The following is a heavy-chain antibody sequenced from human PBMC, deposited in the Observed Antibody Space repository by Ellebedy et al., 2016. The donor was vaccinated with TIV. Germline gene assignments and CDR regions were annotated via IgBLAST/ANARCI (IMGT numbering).Heavy chain of an antibody. CDR2: ISTDGSST. CDR1: GFTFSSYG. V-gene: IGHV3-74*01. CDR3: ATKPRGYSYGPVDY. D-gene: IGHD5-18*01. Sequence: GESLKISCAASGFTFSSYGMHWVRQAPGQGLVWVSRISTDGSSTTYADSVKGRFTISRDNAKNTLYLQMNSLRAEDTAVYYCATKPRGYSYGPVDYWGQGTLVTVSS. J-gene: IGHJ4*02.